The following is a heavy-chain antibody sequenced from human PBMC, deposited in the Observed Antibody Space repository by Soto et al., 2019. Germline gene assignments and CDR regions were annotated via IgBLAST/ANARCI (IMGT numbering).Heavy chain of an antibody. CDR1: GGTFSSYA. CDR3: ARRVLWFGELLSYYYGMDV. CDR2: IIPIFGTA. V-gene: IGHV1-69*13. D-gene: IGHD3-10*01. J-gene: IGHJ6*02. Sequence: SVKVSCKASGGTFSSYAISWVRQAPGQGLEWMGGIIPIFGTANYAQKFQGRVTITADESTSTAYMELSSLRSEDTAVYYCARRVLWFGELLSYYYGMDVWGQGTTVTVSS.